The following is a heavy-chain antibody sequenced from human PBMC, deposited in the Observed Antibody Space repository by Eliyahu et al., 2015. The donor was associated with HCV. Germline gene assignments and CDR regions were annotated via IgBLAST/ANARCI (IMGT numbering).Heavy chain of an antibody. CDR1: GGSISSYY. CDR2: IYTSGST. CDR3: AREGDFWSGYYNYYYYYGMDV. V-gene: IGHV4-4*07. D-gene: IGHD3-3*01. Sequence: QVQLQESGPGLVKPSETLSLTCTVSGGSISSYYXXWIRXPAGKGLEWIGRIYTSGSTNYNPSLKSRVTMSVDTSKNQFSLKLSSVTAADTAVYYCAREGDFWSGYYNYYYYYGMDVWGQGTTVTVSS. J-gene: IGHJ6*02.